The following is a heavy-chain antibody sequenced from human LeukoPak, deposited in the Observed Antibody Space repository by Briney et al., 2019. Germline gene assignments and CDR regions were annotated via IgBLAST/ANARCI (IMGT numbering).Heavy chain of an antibody. D-gene: IGHD1-26*01. Sequence: PGGSLRLSCAASGFTFSSYAMSWVRQAPGKGLEWVSAISGSGGSTYYADSVKGRFTISRDNSKNTLYLRMNSLRAEDTAVYYCAKGSQWELLTPFDYWGQGTLVTVSS. CDR3: AKGSQWELLTPFDY. V-gene: IGHV3-23*01. CDR1: GFTFSSYA. J-gene: IGHJ4*02. CDR2: ISGSGGST.